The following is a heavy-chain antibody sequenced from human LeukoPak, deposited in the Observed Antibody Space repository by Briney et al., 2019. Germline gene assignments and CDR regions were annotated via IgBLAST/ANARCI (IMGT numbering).Heavy chain of an antibody. V-gene: IGHV3-33*01. CDR3: ARDNARGRLAV. D-gene: IGHD3-10*01. J-gene: IGHJ6*02. Sequence: GGSLRLSCAASGFTFTTHGFHWVRQAPGKGLEWVALIYSDGSRTYYADSVKGRFTVSRGDSKNTLFLQMDSLRPDDTAVYYCARDNARGRLAVWGQGTTVTVSS. CDR1: GFTFTTHG. CDR2: IYSDGSRT.